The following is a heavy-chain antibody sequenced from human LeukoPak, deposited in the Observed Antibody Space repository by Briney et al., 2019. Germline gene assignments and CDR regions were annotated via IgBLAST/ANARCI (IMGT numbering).Heavy chain of an antibody. V-gene: IGHV3-9*01. J-gene: IGHJ2*01. CDR1: GFTFDDYA. CDR2: ISWDGVRI. D-gene: IGHD2-2*01. CDR3: AVDGASCYGAFCWYFDL. Sequence: GRSLRPSCAASGFTFDDYAMHWVRQAPGKGLVWVSGISWDGVRIAYADSVKGRFTISRDNAKNSLYLQMNSLRAEDTALYYCAVDGASCYGAFCWYFDLWGRGTLVTVSS.